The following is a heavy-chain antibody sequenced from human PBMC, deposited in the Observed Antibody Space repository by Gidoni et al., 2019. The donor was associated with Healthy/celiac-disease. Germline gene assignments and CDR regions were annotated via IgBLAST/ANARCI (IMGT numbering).Heavy chain of an antibody. D-gene: IGHD4-17*01. CDR3: ARDSPNDYGDYHY. CDR1: GFTFRSYA. Sequence: QVQLVESGGGVVQPGRSLRLSCAASGFTFRSYAMHWVRQAPGKGLEWVAVISYDGSNKYYADSVKGRFTISRDNSKNTLYLQMNSLRAEDTAVYYCARDSPNDYGDYHYWGQGTLVTVSS. CDR2: ISYDGSNK. J-gene: IGHJ4*02. V-gene: IGHV3-30-3*01.